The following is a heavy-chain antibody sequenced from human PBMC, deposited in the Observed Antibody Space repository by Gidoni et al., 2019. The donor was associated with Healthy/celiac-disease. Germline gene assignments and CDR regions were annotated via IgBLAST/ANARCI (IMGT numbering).Heavy chain of an antibody. V-gene: IGHV1-69*01. CDR3: AGGLVSGWYLSFDY. J-gene: IGHJ4*02. Sequence: QVQLVQSGAEVKKPGSSVQVSCKGSGGPFSSSAISWVRQAPGQGLEWMGGIITIFGTANDAQKFQGRVTITADESTSTAYMELSSLRSEDTAVYYCAGGLVSGWYLSFDYWGQGTLVTVSS. CDR1: GGPFSSSA. D-gene: IGHD6-19*01. CDR2: IITIFGTA.